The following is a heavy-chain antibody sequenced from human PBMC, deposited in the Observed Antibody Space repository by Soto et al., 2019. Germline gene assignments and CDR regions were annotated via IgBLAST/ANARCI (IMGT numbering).Heavy chain of an antibody. V-gene: IGHV1-69*06. J-gene: IGHJ1*01. CDR3: AIPYYDSSGYYLAHEYFQH. Sequence: SVKVSCKASGGTFSSYAISWVRQAPGQGLEWMGGTIPIFGTANYAQKFQGRVTITADKSTSTAYMELSSLRSEDTAVYYCAIPYYDSSGYYLAHEYFQHWGQGTLVTVSS. CDR1: GGTFSSYA. CDR2: TIPIFGTA. D-gene: IGHD3-22*01.